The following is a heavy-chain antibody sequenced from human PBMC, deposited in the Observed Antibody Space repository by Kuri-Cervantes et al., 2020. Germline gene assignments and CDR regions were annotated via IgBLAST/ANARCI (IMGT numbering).Heavy chain of an antibody. V-gene: IGHV4-59*01. D-gene: IGHD3-10*01. J-gene: IGHJ4*02. CDR2: IYYSGST. CDR1: GGSISSYY. Sequence: ESLKISCTVSGGSISSYYWSWIRQSPGKGLEWIGYIYYSGSTNDNPSLKSRVTISVDTPKNQFSLKLSSVTAADTAVYYCARGYGSGSYYYFDFWGQGTRVT. CDR3: ARGYGSGSYYYFDF.